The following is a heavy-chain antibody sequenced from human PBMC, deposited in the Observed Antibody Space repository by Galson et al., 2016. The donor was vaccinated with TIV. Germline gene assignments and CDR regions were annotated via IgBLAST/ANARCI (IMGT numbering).Heavy chain of an antibody. CDR2: IWYDGSIK. Sequence: SLRISCAASGYTFSSYGMHWVRQAPGKGLEWVAVIWYDGSIKYNEDSVKGRFTISRDKSKNTLYLAMSSLGAEDTAVYYCARIIVAYGMDVWGQGTTVTVSS. CDR1: GYTFSSYG. J-gene: IGHJ6*02. CDR3: ARIIVAYGMDV. D-gene: IGHD2/OR15-2a*01. V-gene: IGHV3-33*01.